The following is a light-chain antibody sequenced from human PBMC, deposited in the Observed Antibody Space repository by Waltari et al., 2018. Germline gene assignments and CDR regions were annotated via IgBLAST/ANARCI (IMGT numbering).Light chain of an antibody. CDR1: YSNVGNNV. V-gene: IGLV1-47*01. CDR3: ASWDDSPSGRWV. Sequence: QSILTQPPSASGTPGQRVTISCSGTYSNVGNNVVNWYQQLPGTVPQLLIYRNDQRPSGVPDRFSGSKSGTSASLAISGLRSEDDAHYFCASWDDSPSGRWVFGGGTKVTVL. CDR2: RND. J-gene: IGLJ3*02.